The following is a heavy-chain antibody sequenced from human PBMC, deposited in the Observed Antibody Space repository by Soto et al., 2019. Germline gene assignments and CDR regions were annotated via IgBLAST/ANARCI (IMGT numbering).Heavy chain of an antibody. J-gene: IGHJ4*02. Sequence: QVQLQESGPGLVKPSETLSLTCTVSGGSVGSGRHYWSWIRRPPGKVPEWIGYIHDSGTTNYVSSLKSRVSISADPSRNQFFLKVYSVTAADTAVYYCARGWDAGYWGQGTLVTVSS. CDR1: GGSVGSGRHY. CDR3: ARGWDAGY. D-gene: IGHD6-19*01. V-gene: IGHV4-61*01. CDR2: IHDSGTT.